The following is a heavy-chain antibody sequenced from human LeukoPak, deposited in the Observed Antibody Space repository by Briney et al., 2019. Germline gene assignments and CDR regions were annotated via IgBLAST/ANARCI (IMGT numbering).Heavy chain of an antibody. CDR2: ISYDGSNK. CDR3: AKGDYYDSSGLVDY. D-gene: IGHD3-22*01. Sequence: GGPLRLSCAASGFTFSSYGMHWVRQAPGKGLEWVAVISYDGSNKYYADSVKGRFTISRDNSKNTLYLQMNSLRAEDTAVYYCAKGDYYDSSGLVDYWGQGTLVTVSS. V-gene: IGHV3-30*18. CDR1: GFTFSSYG. J-gene: IGHJ4*02.